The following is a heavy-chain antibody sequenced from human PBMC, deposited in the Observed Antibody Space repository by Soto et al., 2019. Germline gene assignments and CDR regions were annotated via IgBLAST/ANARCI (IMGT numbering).Heavy chain of an antibody. CDR3: ARSSGYVPGGY. D-gene: IGHD5-12*01. V-gene: IGHV4-38-2*01. CDR1: GYPISSGYY. CDR2: IHHSGST. Sequence: TSETLSLTCVVSGYPISSGYYWGWIRQPPGKGLEWIGIIHHSGSTYYNPSLRSRITISVDTSKNQFSLKMPSVTAADTAVYYCARSSGYVPGGYWGQGILVTVS. J-gene: IGHJ4*02.